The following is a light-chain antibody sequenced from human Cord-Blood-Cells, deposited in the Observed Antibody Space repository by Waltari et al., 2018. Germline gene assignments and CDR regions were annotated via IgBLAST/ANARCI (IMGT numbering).Light chain of an antibody. CDR1: SSDVGSYNR. Sequence: QSALTQPPSVSGSPGQSVTISCIGTSSDVGSYNRVSWYQQPPGTAPKLMIYEVSNRPSGVPDRFSGSKSGNTASLTISGLQAEDEADYYCSSYTSSSTWVFGGGTKLTVL. J-gene: IGLJ3*02. V-gene: IGLV2-18*02. CDR3: SSYTSSSTWV. CDR2: EVS.